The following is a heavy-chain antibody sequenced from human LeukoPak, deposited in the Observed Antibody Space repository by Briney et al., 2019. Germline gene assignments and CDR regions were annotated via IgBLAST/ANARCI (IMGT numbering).Heavy chain of an antibody. Sequence: GGSLRLSCAASGFTFSSNGIHWVRQAPGKGLEWVTTMSYDVGNKYYADSVKGRFTVSGDSSKNTVYLQMNSLRVEDTAVYYCAKEPRGHFDFDYWGQGTLVTVSS. CDR1: GFTFSSNG. J-gene: IGHJ4*02. D-gene: IGHD1-26*01. CDR2: MSYDVGNK. V-gene: IGHV3-30*18. CDR3: AKEPRGHFDFDY.